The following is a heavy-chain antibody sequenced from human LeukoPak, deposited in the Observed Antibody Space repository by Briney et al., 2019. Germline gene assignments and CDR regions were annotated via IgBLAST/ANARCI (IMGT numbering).Heavy chain of an antibody. D-gene: IGHD3-22*01. Sequence: GGSLRLSCAASGFTFSSYSMTSVRQAPGKGLEWVSSISSSSSYIYYADSVKRRFTISRDNAKNSLYLQMNSLRAEDTAVYHCARDNQTDYYDSAAQDFDYWGQGKLVTVSS. CDR1: GFTFSSYS. J-gene: IGHJ4*02. V-gene: IGHV3-21*01. CDR3: ARDNQTDYYDSAAQDFDY. CDR2: ISSSSSYI.